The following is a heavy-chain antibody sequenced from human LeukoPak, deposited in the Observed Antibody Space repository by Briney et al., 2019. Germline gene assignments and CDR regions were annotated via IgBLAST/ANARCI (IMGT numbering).Heavy chain of an antibody. J-gene: IGHJ4*02. CDR3: ASSITVTITYFDY. D-gene: IGHD4-17*01. CDR1: GYTFTGYY. V-gene: IGHV1-2*02. Sequence: ASVKVSCKASGYTFTGYYMHWVRQAPGQGLEWMGWINPNSGGTNYAQKFQGRVTMTRDTSISTAYVELSRLRSDDTAVYYCASSITVTITYFDYWGQGTLVTVSS. CDR2: INPNSGGT.